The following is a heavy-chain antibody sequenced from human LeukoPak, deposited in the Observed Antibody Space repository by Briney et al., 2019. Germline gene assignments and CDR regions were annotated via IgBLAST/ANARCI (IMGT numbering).Heavy chain of an antibody. J-gene: IGHJ4*02. V-gene: IGHV4-39*07. Sequence: SETLSLTCTVSGGSIGSSSYYWGWIRQPPGKGLEWIGSIYYSGSTYYNPSLKSRVTISVDTSKNQFSLRLSSVTAADTAVYYCARDSSGYNHYFDYWGQETLVTVSS. CDR2: IYYSGST. CDR1: GGSIGSSSYY. CDR3: ARDSSGYNHYFDY. D-gene: IGHD3-22*01.